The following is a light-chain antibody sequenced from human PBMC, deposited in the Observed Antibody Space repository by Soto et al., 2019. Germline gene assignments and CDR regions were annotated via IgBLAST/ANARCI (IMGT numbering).Light chain of an antibody. V-gene: IGKV3-15*01. CDR3: QQYTNWPPWT. Sequence: EIVMTQSPATLSVSPGERATLSCRASQSVSSNLAWYQQKPGQAPRLLIYGASTRATGIPARFSGSGSGTEFPLTISSLQSEDFAVYYCQQYTNWPPWTFGQGPKVDIK. CDR2: GAS. CDR1: QSVSSN. J-gene: IGKJ1*01.